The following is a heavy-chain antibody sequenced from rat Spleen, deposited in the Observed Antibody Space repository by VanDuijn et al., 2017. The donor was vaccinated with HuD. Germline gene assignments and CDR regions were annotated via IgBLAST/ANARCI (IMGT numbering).Heavy chain of an antibody. CDR3: TRENWVFDY. J-gene: IGHJ2*01. Sequence: EVQLVESGGGLVQPGRSLKLSCAASGFSLSNYVMAWVSQAPTKGLEWVASISTGGGNTYYRDSVKGRFTNSRDNAKSTLYTQMSSLRSEDTATYYCTRENWVFDYWGQGVMVTVSS. D-gene: IGHD5-1*01. V-gene: IGHV5S23*01. CDR1: GFSLSNYV. CDR2: ISTGGGNT.